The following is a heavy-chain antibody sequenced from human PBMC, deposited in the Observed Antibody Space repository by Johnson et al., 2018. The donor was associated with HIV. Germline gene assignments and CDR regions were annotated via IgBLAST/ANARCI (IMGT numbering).Heavy chain of an antibody. CDR2: VNPNGGSK. Sequence: VQLVESGGGLVQPGGSLRLSCAASGFTFSSYWMSWVRQAPGNGLELVGQVNPNGGSKYLTDSGKDRFNISRDNAKNTLHLQMNSLKTEDTALYQWTRDWGITMIVVVKPACDIWGQGTMVTVSS. CDR1: GFTFSSYW. V-gene: IGHV3-25*05. J-gene: IGHJ3*02. CDR3: TRDWGITMIVVVKPACDI. D-gene: IGHD3-22*01.